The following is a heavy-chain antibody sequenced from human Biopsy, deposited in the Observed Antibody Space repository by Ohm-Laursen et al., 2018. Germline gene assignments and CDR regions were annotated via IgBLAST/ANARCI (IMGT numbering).Heavy chain of an antibody. D-gene: IGHD3-22*01. V-gene: IGHV3-64*01. CDR1: GFTFRNYA. CDR3: ARDAHESSGYMGWFDS. CDR2: ISSNGGGR. J-gene: IGHJ5*01. Sequence: SLRLSCTAFGFTFRNYALHWVRQAPGKGLEHVSTISSNGGGRFYANSVKGRFTISRDNSKNTLYLQMDSLRTEDMAVYYCARDAHESSGYMGWFDSWGQGSLVTVSS.